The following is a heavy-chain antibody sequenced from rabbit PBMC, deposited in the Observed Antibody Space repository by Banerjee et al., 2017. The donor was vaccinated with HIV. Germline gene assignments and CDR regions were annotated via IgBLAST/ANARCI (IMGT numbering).Heavy chain of an antibody. Sequence: QSLEESGGDLVKPGASLTLTCTASGFSFSSYYYMSWVRQAPGKGPEWIGCMHADSGTTYYASWAKGRFTISKTSSTTVTLKMTSLTAADTATYLCARGLDGYGDGMALWLWGQGTLVTVS. CDR3: ARGLDGYGDGMALWL. D-gene: IGHD2-1*01. CDR2: MHADSGTT. V-gene: IGHV1S40*01. J-gene: IGHJ3*01. CDR1: GFSFSSYYY.